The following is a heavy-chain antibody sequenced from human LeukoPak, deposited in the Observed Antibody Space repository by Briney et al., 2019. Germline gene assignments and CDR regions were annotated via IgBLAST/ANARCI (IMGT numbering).Heavy chain of an antibody. CDR3: VVGGSPGY. Sequence: GGSLRLSCTASGLAFRAYTMHWVRQAPRKGLVWVSRISTDGYTTDYADFVQGRFTASRDNTKNTWSLEMNSLRAEDTAVYYCVVGGSPGYWGQGTLVTVSS. J-gene: IGHJ4*02. CDR1: GLAFRAYT. V-gene: IGHV3-74*01. CDR2: ISTDGYTT. D-gene: IGHD2-15*01.